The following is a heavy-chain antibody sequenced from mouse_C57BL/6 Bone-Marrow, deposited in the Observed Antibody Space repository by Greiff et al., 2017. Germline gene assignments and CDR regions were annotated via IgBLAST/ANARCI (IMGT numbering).Heavy chain of an antibody. D-gene: IGHD1-1*01. CDR3: ARWHYGSSPCFDV. Sequence: QVQLQQPGAELVKPGASVKLSCKASGYTFTSYWMHWVKQRPGQGLEWIGMIHPNSGSTNYNEKFKSKATLTVAKSSSTAYMQLSSLTSEDSAVYYCARWHYGSSPCFDVWGTGTTVTVSS. V-gene: IGHV1-64*01. CDR1: GYTFTSYW. CDR2: IHPNSGST. J-gene: IGHJ1*03.